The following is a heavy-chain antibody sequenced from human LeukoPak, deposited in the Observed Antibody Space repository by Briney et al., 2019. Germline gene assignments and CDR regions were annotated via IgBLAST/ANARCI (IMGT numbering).Heavy chain of an antibody. Sequence: GESLKISCKGSGYSFTSYWNGWVRQMPGKGLEWMGIIYPGDSDTRYSPSFQGQVTISADKSISTAYLQWSSLKASDTAMYYCARRQRLAVAGKYYYYGMDVWGQGTTVTVSS. J-gene: IGHJ6*02. CDR2: IYPGDSDT. CDR3: ARRQRLAVAGKYYYYGMDV. D-gene: IGHD6-19*01. V-gene: IGHV5-51*01. CDR1: GYSFTSYW.